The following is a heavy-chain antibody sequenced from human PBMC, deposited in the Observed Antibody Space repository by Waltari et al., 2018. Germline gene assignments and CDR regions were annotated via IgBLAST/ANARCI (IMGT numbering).Heavy chain of an antibody. D-gene: IGHD3-22*01. CDR3: ATYYYDSSGYYFDY. CDR1: GYSISSGYY. J-gene: IGHJ4*02. Sequence: QVQLQESGPGLVKPSETLSLTCAVSGYSISSGYYWGWIRQPPGKGLEWIGSIYHSGSTYYNPSLKSRVTISVDTSKNQFSLKLSSVTAADTAVYYCATYYYDSSGYYFDYWGQGTLVTVSS. CDR2: IYHSGST. V-gene: IGHV4-38-2*01.